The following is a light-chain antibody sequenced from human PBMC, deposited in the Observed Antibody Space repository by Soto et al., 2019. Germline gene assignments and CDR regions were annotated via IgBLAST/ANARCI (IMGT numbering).Light chain of an antibody. Sequence: VLTQSPGTLSLSPGQRATLSCRASQSVTTSLAWYQHQPGQAPRLLIYDASNRPTGIPARFSGSGSGTHFSLTISSLEPEDFAVYYCQHRSNWPSVTFGGGTKLEIK. CDR1: QSVTTS. CDR2: DAS. CDR3: QHRSNWPSVT. J-gene: IGKJ4*01. V-gene: IGKV3-11*01.